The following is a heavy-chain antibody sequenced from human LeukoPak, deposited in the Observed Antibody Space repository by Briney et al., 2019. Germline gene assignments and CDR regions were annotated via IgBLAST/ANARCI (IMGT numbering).Heavy chain of an antibody. J-gene: IGHJ4*02. D-gene: IGHD3-22*01. CDR3: AKWPGYYDSSGYLDY. V-gene: IGHV3-23*01. CDR2: ISGSGGST. CDR1: GFTFSSYA. Sequence: GGSLRLSCAASGFTFSSYAMSWVRQAPGKGLEWVSAISGSGGSTYYADSVKGRFTISRDNSKNTLYLQMNSLRAEDTAVYYCAKWPGYYDSSGYLDYWGQGTLVTVSS.